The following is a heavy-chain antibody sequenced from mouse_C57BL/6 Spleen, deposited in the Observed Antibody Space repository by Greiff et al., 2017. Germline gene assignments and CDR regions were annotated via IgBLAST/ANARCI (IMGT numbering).Heavy chain of an antibody. D-gene: IGHD3-2*02. CDR2: IDPSDSYT. CDR1: GYTFTSYW. CDR3: AIQASDSSGYYFDY. Sequence: QVQLQQPGAELVRPGTSVRLSCKASGYTFTSYWMHWVKQRPGQGLEWIGVIDPSDSYTNYNQKFKGKATLTVDTSSSTAYMQLSSLTSEDSAVYYCAIQASDSSGYYFDYWGQGTTLTVSS. J-gene: IGHJ2*01. V-gene: IGHV1-59*01.